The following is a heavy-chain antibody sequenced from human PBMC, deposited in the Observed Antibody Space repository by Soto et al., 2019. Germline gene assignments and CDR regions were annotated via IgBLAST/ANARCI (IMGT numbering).Heavy chain of an antibody. V-gene: IGHV3-72*01. J-gene: IGHJ5*02. CDR1: GFTFSDHY. CDR2: SRNKANSYTT. CDR3: ARDLGS. Sequence: EVQLVESGGGLVQPGGSLRLSCAASGFTFSDHYMDWVHQAPGKGLEWVGRSRNKANSYTTEYAASVRGRFTISRDDSKNSLYLQMNSLKTEDTAVYYCARDLGSWGQGTLVTVSS.